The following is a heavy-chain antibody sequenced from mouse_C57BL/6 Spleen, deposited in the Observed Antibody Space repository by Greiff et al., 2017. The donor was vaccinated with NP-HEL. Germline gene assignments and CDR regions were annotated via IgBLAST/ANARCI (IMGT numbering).Heavy chain of an antibody. D-gene: IGHD2-5*01. V-gene: IGHV1-55*01. J-gene: IGHJ3*01. CDR1: GYTFTSYW. Sequence: QVQLQQPGAELVKPGASVKMSCKASGYTFTSYWITWVKQRPGQGLEWIGDIYPGSGSTNYNEKFKSKATLTVDTSSSTAYMQLSSLTSEDSAVYYCARPGYYSNSRAWFAYWGQGTLVTVSA. CDR3: ARPGYYSNSRAWFAY. CDR2: IYPGSGST.